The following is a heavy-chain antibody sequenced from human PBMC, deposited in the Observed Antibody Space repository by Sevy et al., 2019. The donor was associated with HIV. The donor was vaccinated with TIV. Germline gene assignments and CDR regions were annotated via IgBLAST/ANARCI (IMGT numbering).Heavy chain of an antibody. J-gene: IGHJ4*02. Sequence: GGSLRLSCAASGFTFSSYAMHWVRQAPGKGLEWVAVISYDGSNKYYADSVKGRFTISRDNSKNMLYLQMNSLRAEDTAVYYCAREYCGGDCYPDYWGQGTLVTVSS. V-gene: IGHV3-30-3*01. D-gene: IGHD2-21*02. CDR1: GFTFSSYA. CDR2: ISYDGSNK. CDR3: AREYCGGDCYPDY.